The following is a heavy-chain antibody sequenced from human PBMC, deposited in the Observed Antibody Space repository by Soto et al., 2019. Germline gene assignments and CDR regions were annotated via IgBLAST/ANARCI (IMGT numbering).Heavy chain of an antibody. CDR2: SRNKANSYTT. D-gene: IGHD3-22*01. V-gene: IGHV3-72*01. J-gene: IGHJ4*02. CDR1: GFTFSDHY. Sequence: EVQLVDSGGGLVHTGESLRLSCAASGFTFSDHYMDWVRQAPGKGLEWVGRSRNKANSYTTEYAASVKGRFTVSRDDSKNSLYLQMNSLKTEDTAVYYCAKGDYDSGAFYNTGVYWGQGTLVTVSS. CDR3: AKGDYDSGAFYNTGVY.